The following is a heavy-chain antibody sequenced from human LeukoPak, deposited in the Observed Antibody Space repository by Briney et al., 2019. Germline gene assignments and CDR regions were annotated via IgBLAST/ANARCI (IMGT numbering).Heavy chain of an antibody. Sequence: GGSLRLSCAASGFTFSSYAMSWVRQAPGKGLEWVSAISGSGGSTYYADSVKGRFTISRDNSKNTLYLQMNSLRAEDTAVYYCARGTPNYYGSGSYYYGMDVWGQGTTVTVSS. CDR2: ISGSGGST. CDR3: ARGTPNYYGSGSYYYGMDV. D-gene: IGHD3-10*01. V-gene: IGHV3-23*01. CDR1: GFTFSSYA. J-gene: IGHJ6*02.